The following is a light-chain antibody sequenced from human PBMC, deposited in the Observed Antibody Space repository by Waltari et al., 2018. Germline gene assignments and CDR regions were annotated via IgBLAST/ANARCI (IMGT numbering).Light chain of an antibody. CDR1: QSVLYSSNNKNF. J-gene: IGKJ2*01. CDR3: QQYYSNPPT. V-gene: IGKV4-1*01. CDR2: WAS. Sequence: DIVMTQSPDSLAVSLGERATINCRSRQSVLYSSNNKNFLAWYQQKPGQPPKLLIYWASARASGVPDRFSGSGSGTDFTLTISSLQAEDVAVYYCQQYYSNPPTFGQGTKLEI.